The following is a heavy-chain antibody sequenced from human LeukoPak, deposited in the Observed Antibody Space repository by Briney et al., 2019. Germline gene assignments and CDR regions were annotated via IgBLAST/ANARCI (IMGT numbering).Heavy chain of an antibody. CDR3: ARFQYYYDSSGYPTSYYYYMDV. D-gene: IGHD3-22*01. J-gene: IGHJ6*03. Sequence: PGGSLRLSCAASGFSFNFYGMNWVRQAPGKGLEWVSYISSSGSTIYYVDSVKGRFTISRDNAKNSLYLQMNSLRAEDTAVYYCARFQYYYDSSGYPTSYYYYMDVWGKGTTVTVSS. V-gene: IGHV3-48*04. CDR2: ISSSGSTI. CDR1: GFSFNFYG.